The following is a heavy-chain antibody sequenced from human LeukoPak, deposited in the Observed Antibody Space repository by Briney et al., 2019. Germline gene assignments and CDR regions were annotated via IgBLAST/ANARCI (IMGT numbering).Heavy chain of an antibody. CDR2: IYYSGST. CDR3: ARLGIVGATKGFDY. CDR1: GASISSGSYY. Sequence: SETLSLTCSVSGASISSGSYYWGWIRQPPGKGLEWIGSIYYSGSTYYNPSLKSRVTISVDTSKNQFSLKLSSVTAADTAVYYCARLGIVGATKGFDYWGQGTLVTVSS. J-gene: IGHJ4*02. V-gene: IGHV4-39*01. D-gene: IGHD1-26*01.